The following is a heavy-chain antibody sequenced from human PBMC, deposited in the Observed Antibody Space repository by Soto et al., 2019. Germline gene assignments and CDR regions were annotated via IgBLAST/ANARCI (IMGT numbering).Heavy chain of an antibody. D-gene: IGHD3-3*01. CDR2: INPDNGNT. Sequence: ASVKVSCKASGYTFTRYTMNWVRQAPGQRLEWMGWINPDNGNTKSSQKFQDRVIITRDTSASTAYMDLSSLRSEDTAVYYCARGLEYSGTDYWGQGTLVTVS. CDR1: GYTFTRYT. V-gene: IGHV1-3*01. J-gene: IGHJ4*02. CDR3: ARGLEYSGTDY.